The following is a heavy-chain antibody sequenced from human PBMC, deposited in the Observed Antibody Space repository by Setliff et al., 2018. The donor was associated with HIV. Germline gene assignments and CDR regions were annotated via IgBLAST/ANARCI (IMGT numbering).Heavy chain of an antibody. D-gene: IGHD1-26*01. CDR3: ARVSGGRPGNYYYAMDV. CDR1: GYTFSQYA. V-gene: IGHV1-3*04. CDR2: INTGNENT. Sequence: GASVKVSCKASGYTFSQYALHWVRQAPGQRLEWMGWINTGNENTRYSQKFQGRVSIIRDTSASTAYMELTNLRSDDSAIYYCARVSGGRPGNYYYAMDVWGQGTTVTVSS. J-gene: IGHJ6*02.